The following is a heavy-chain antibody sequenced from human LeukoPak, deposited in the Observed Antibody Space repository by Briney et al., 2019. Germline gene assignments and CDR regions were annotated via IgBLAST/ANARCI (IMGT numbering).Heavy chain of an antibody. D-gene: IGHD5-12*01. CDR1: GGSISSYY. Sequence: PSETLSLTCTVSGGSISSYYWSWIRQPPGKGLEWIGYIYYSGSTNYNPSLKSRVTISVDTSKNQFSLKLSSVTAADTAVYYCARRRGSTLYARHYYFDYWGQGTLVTVSS. J-gene: IGHJ4*02. CDR2: IYYSGST. V-gene: IGHV4-59*08. CDR3: ARRRGSTLYARHYYFDY.